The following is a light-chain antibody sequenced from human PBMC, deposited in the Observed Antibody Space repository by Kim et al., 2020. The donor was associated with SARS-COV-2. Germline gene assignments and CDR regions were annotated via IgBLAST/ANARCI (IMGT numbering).Light chain of an antibody. CDR1: SGHSSYA. V-gene: IGLV4-69*01. CDR3: QTWGTGIQV. Sequence: QLVLTHSPSASASLGASVKLTCTLSSGHSSYAIAWHQQQPEKGPRYLMKLNSDGSHSKGDGIPDRFSGSSSGAERYLTISSLQSEDEADYYCQTWGTGIQVFGGGTQGTV. CDR2: LNSDGSH. J-gene: IGLJ2*01.